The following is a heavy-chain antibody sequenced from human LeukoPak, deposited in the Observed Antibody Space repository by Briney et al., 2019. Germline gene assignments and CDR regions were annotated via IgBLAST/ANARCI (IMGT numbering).Heavy chain of an antibody. V-gene: IGHV4-39*01. D-gene: IGHD2-21*02. Sequence: SETLSLTCTVSGGSISTPGYYWGCIRQPPGKGLEWTGSLYHSGSTYYKPSLKSRATISVDKSKNQCSLKMRSVTDADTAVYYCARHALATVTDPSFDYWGQGTLVTVSS. CDR2: LYHSGST. J-gene: IGHJ4*02. CDR3: ARHALATVTDPSFDY. CDR1: GGSISTPGYY.